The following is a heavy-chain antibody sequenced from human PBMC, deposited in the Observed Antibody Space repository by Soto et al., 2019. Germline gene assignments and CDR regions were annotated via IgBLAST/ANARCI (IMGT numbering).Heavy chain of an antibody. CDR3: ASPLTYCSGGSCYGSDGMDV. CDR1: GGSISSGDYY. Sequence: QVQLQESGPGLVKPSQTLSLTCTVSGGSISSGDYYWSWIRQPPGKGLEWIGYIYYSGSTYYNPSLKSRVTISVHTSKNHCTLKLRSLTAADTAVYYCASPLTYCSGGSCYGSDGMDVWGQGTTVTFSS. J-gene: IGHJ6*02. D-gene: IGHD2-15*01. CDR2: IYYSGST. V-gene: IGHV4-30-4*01.